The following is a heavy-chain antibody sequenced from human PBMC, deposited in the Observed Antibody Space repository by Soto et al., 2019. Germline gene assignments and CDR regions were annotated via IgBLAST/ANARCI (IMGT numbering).Heavy chain of an antibody. J-gene: IGHJ3*02. Sequence: GGSLRLSCAASGFTFSSYGMHWVRQAPGKGLEWVAVIWYDGSNKYYADSVKGRFTISRDNSKNTLYLQMNSLRAEDTAVYYCASGVDPAGTSDAFDIWGQGTMVTVSS. D-gene: IGHD2-15*01. CDR3: ASGVDPAGTSDAFDI. CDR2: IWYDGSNK. V-gene: IGHV3-33*01. CDR1: GFTFSSYG.